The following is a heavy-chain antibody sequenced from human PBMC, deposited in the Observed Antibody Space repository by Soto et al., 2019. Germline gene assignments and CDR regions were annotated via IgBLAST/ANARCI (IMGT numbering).Heavy chain of an antibody. Sequence: QVQLQESGPGLVKPSGTLSLTCAVSGGSISSSNWWSWVRQPPGKGLEWIGEIYHSGSTNYNPSLQSRVTISGDTSKNQCSLKLSSVTAADTAVYYCARGDSSSVVGDVWFDPWGQGTLVTVSS. J-gene: IGHJ5*02. CDR1: GGSISSSNW. CDR2: IYHSGST. V-gene: IGHV4-4*02. D-gene: IGHD6-6*01. CDR3: ARGDSSSVVGDVWFDP.